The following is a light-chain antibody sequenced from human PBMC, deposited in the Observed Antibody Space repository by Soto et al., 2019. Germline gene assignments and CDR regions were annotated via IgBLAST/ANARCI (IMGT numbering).Light chain of an antibody. Sequence: EIVITQSPANLSVYPGEIATLSCXASQSISTYLAWYQQKTGQAPRIXIYSESTRATGIPARLSGSGSGTEFNLTISRLQSEDFAVYYCQQYNNWPLTFGGGTKVDIK. CDR2: SES. J-gene: IGKJ4*01. V-gene: IGKV3-15*01. CDR1: QSISTY. CDR3: QQYNNWPLT.